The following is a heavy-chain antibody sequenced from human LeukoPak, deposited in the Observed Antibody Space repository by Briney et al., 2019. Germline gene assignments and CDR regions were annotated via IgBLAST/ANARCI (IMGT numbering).Heavy chain of an antibody. D-gene: IGHD5-12*01. CDR2: IWYDGSNK. J-gene: IGHJ4*02. CDR1: GFTFSSYG. CDR3: ARKQVDSVAMEYYFDY. V-gene: IGHV3-33*01. Sequence: PGGSLRLSCAASGFTFSSYGMHWVRQAPGKGLEWVAVIWYDGSNKYYADSVKGRFTISRDNSKNTLYLQMNSLRAEDTAVYYCARKQVDSVAMEYYFDYWGQGTLVTVSS.